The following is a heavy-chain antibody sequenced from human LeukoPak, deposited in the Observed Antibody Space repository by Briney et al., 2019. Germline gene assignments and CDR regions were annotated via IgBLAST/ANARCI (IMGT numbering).Heavy chain of an antibody. Sequence: PGRSLRLPCAASGFTFSSYGMHWVRQAPGKGLEWVAVISYDGSYKYYADSVKGRFTISRDNSKNTLYLQMNSLRAEDTAVYYCARAGQWLALGPNFDYWGQGTLVTVSS. V-gene: IGHV3-30*03. CDR2: ISYDGSYK. CDR3: ARAGQWLALGPNFDY. CDR1: GFTFSSYG. D-gene: IGHD6-19*01. J-gene: IGHJ4*02.